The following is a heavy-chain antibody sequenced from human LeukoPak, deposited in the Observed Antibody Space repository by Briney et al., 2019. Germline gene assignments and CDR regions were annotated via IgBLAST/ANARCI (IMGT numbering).Heavy chain of an antibody. Sequence: PGGSLRLSCAASGFTFSDYYMSWIRQAPGKGLEWVSYISSSGSTIYYADSVKGRFTISRDNSRAILYLQMNNLRHEDTAVYYCAGDGLLLRATKWGDFDYWGQGTLVTVSS. CDR3: AGDGLLLRATKWGDFDY. CDR2: ISSSGSTI. J-gene: IGHJ4*02. D-gene: IGHD3-16*01. CDR1: GFTFSDYY. V-gene: IGHV3-11*01.